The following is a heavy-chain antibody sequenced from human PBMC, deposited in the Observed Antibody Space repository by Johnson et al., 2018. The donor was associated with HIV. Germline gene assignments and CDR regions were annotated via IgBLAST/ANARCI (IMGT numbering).Heavy chain of an antibody. CDR1: GFTFSNAW. J-gene: IGHJ3*02. Sequence: VQLVESGGGLVQPGGSLRLSCAASGFTFSNAWMTWVRQAPGKGLEWVGRIKSKTDGGTTDYAAPVKGRFSISRDDSKNTLYLQMNSLRAEDTALYYCAKDTVGATGGDAFDIWGQGTMVTVSS. CDR3: AKDTVGATGGDAFDI. V-gene: IGHV3-15*05. D-gene: IGHD1-26*01. CDR2: IKSKTDGGTT.